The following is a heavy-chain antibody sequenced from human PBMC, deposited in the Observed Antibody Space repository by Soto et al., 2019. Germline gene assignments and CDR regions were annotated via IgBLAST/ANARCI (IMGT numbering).Heavy chain of an antibody. J-gene: IGHJ6*02. CDR1: GFTFSSYA. V-gene: IGHV3-30*18. CDR3: AKGQHCSSTSCYFYYYGMDV. Sequence: QVQLVESGGGVVQPGRSLRLSCAASGFTFSSYAMHWVRQAPGKGLEWVAVISFDGSNKYYADSVKGRLTISRDNSKNTRYLQMNSLRAEDTALYYCAKGQHCSSTSCYFYYYGMDVWGQGTTVAVSS. CDR2: ISFDGSNK. D-gene: IGHD2-2*01.